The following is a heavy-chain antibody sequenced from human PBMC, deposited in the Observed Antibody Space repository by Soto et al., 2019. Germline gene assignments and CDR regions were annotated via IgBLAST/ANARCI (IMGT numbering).Heavy chain of an antibody. V-gene: IGHV4-34*01. Sequence: SETLSLTCAVYGGSFSGYYWSWIRQPPGKGLEWIGEINHSGSTNYNPSLKSRVTISVDTSKNQFSLKLSSVTAADTAVYYCARRGNIGYSGYDWGLYYYYYYMDVWGKGTTVTVSS. J-gene: IGHJ6*03. D-gene: IGHD5-12*01. CDR1: GGSFSGYY. CDR3: ARRGNIGYSGYDWGLYYYYYYMDV. CDR2: INHSGST.